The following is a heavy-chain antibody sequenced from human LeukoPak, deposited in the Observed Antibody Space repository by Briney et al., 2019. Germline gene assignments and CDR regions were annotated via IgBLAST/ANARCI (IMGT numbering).Heavy chain of an antibody. CDR3: ARHPPTNSIAGHYYYYGMDV. D-gene: IGHD6-6*01. Sequence: PSETLSLTCTVSGGSISSSSYSWGWIRQPPGKGLEWIGSIYYSGSTYYNPSLKSRVTISVDTSKNQFSLKLSSVTAADTAVYYCARHPPTNSIAGHYYYYGMDVWGQGTTVTVSS. CDR2: IYYSGST. J-gene: IGHJ6*02. CDR1: GGSISSSSYS. V-gene: IGHV4-39*01.